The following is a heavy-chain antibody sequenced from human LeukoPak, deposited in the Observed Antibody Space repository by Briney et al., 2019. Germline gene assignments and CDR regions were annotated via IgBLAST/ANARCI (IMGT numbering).Heavy chain of an antibody. Sequence: PGGALRLSCAASGFTFSRYEMNWVRQAPGQGLEWVSYISSSGSTIYYADSVKGRFTISRDNAKNSLYLQMNSLRAEDTAVYYCARVAWDAFDIWGQGTMVTVYS. V-gene: IGHV3-48*03. CDR1: GFTFSRYE. CDR2: ISSSGSTI. J-gene: IGHJ3*02. CDR3: ARVAWDAFDI.